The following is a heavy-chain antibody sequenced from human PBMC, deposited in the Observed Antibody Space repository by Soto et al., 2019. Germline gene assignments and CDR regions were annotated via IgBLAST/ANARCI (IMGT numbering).Heavy chain of an antibody. CDR3: ARVGYCTNGVCYLGAFDI. CDR1: GGTFSSYA. V-gene: IGHV1-69*13. Sequence: AAVKVSCKASGGTFSSYAIRRVRQAPGQGREWMGGIIPIFGTANYAQKLQGRVTITADESTSTAYMELSSLRSEDTSVYYCARVGYCTNGVCYLGAFDIWAQGTMVTVSS. J-gene: IGHJ3*02. CDR2: IIPIFGTA. D-gene: IGHD2-8*01.